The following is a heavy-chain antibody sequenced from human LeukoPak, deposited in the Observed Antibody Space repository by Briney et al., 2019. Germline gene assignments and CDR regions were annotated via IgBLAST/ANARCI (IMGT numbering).Heavy chain of an antibody. CDR1: GYTFTSYY. Sequence: EASVKVSCKASGYTFTSYYMHWVRQAPGKGLEWMGIINPSGGNTSYAQKFQGRVTMTRDTSTRTVYMELSSRRSEDTAVYYCATSTDGGEDYWGEGTLVTVSS. J-gene: IGHJ4*02. D-gene: IGHD3-16*01. CDR3: ATSTDGGEDY. CDR2: INPSGGNT. V-gene: IGHV1-46*01.